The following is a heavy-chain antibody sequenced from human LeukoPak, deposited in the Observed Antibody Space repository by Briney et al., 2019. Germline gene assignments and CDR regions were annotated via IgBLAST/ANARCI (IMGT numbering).Heavy chain of an antibody. V-gene: IGHV4-34*01. CDR2: INHSGST. CDR3: ARALGGIPHYYYMDV. D-gene: IGHD2-21*01. J-gene: IGHJ6*03. CDR1: GGSFSGYY. Sequence: PSETLSLTCAVYGGSFSGYYWSWIRQPPGKGLEWIGEINHSGSTNYNPSLKSRVTISVDTSKNQFFLKLSSVTAADTAVYYCARALGGIPHYYYMDVWGKGTTVTVSS.